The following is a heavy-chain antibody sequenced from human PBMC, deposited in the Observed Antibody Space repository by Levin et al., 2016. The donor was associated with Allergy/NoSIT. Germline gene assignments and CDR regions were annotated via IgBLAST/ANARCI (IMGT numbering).Heavy chain of an antibody. D-gene: IGHD2-2*01. J-gene: IGHJ6*02. CDR2: IYHSGST. Sequence: SETLSLTCAVSGYSISSGYYWGWIRQPPGKGLEWIGSIYHSGSTYYNPSLKSRVTISVDTSKNQFSLKLSSVTAADTAVYYCARVNLRLVPAAKTSYYYYYGMDVWGQGTTVTVSS. CDR3: ARVNLRLVPAAKTSYYYYYGMDV. CDR1: GYSISSGYY. V-gene: IGHV4-38-2*01.